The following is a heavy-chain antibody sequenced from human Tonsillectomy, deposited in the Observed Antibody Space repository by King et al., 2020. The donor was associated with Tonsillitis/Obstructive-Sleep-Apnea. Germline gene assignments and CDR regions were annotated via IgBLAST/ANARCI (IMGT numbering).Heavy chain of an antibody. CDR2: ISSSSSYI. D-gene: IGHD3-3*01. CDR3: ARDVAGWSGWDSGDAFDI. J-gene: IGHJ3*02. Sequence: VQLVESGGGLVKPGGSLRLSCAASGFTFSSYSMNWVRQAPGKGLEWVSSISSSSSYIYYADSVKGRFTISRDNAKNSLYLQMNSLRAEDTAVYYCARDVAGWSGWDSGDAFDIWGQGTMVTVSS. CDR1: GFTFSSYS. V-gene: IGHV3-21*01.